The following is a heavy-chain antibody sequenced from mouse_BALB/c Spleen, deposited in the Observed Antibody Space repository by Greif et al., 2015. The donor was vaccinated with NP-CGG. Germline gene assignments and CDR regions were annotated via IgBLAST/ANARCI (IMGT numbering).Heavy chain of an antibody. CDR3: TISWDSYFDY. CDR1: GYTFTSYY. D-gene: IGHD3-3*01. V-gene: IGHV1S16*01. J-gene: IGHJ2*01. Sequence: VQLQQSGADLVKPGASVKLSCKASGYTFTSYYMYWVKQRPGQGLEWIGEINPCNGGTNFNEKFKSKATLTVDKSSSTAYMQLSSLTSEDSAVDYCTISWDSYFDYWGQDTTLTVSS. CDR2: INPCNGGT.